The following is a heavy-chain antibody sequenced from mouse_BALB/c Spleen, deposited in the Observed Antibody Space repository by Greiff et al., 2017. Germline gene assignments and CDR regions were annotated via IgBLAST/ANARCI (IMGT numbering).Heavy chain of an antibody. CDR2: IAPGSGST. CDR3: ARFLLAMDY. J-gene: IGHJ4*01. V-gene: IGHV1S41*01. Sequence: DLVKPGASVKLSCKASGYTFTSYWINWIKQRPGQGLEWIGRIAPGSGSTYYNEMFKGKATLTVDTSSSTAYIQLSSLSSEDSAVYLCARFLLAMDYWGQGTSVTVSS. CDR1: GYTFTSYW.